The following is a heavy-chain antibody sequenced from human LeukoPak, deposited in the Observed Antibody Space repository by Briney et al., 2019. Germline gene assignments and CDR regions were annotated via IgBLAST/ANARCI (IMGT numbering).Heavy chain of an antibody. Sequence: KPSETLSLTCTVSGGSISSYYWSWIRQPPGKGLEWIGYIYYSGSTNYNPSLKSRATISVDTSKNQFSLKLSSVTAADTAVYYCARGYGDYAWDAFDIWGQGTMVTVSS. CDR2: IYYSGST. V-gene: IGHV4-59*01. CDR3: ARGYGDYAWDAFDI. CDR1: GGSISSYY. D-gene: IGHD4-17*01. J-gene: IGHJ3*02.